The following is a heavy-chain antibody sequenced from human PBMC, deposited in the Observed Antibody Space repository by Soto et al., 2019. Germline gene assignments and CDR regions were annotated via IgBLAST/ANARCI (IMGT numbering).Heavy chain of an antibody. V-gene: IGHV3-30*18. CDR2: ISYDGSKK. CDR3: AKDTYYHDTTGYYVFDY. CDR1: EFTFSSYG. J-gene: IGHJ4*02. D-gene: IGHD3-22*01. Sequence: GGSLRLSCAASEFTFSSYGIHWVRQAPGKGLEWVAIISYDGSKKQYADSVKGRFTISRDNSKNTLHLQMNSLRAEDTAVYYCAKDTYYHDTTGYYVFDYWGQGTLVTVSS.